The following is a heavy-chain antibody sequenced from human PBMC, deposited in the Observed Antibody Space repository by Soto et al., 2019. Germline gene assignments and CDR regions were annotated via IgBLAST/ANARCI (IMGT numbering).Heavy chain of an antibody. CDR2: IKQDGSEM. Sequence: GTLTLSCVEAGFTFSSFSGYWMSGVRQAPGKGLEWVANIKQDGSEMYYVDSVKGRFTISRDHTRNSLYLQMPSLRAEDTAVYYYTGDTHYGGYSVYWG. V-gene: IGHV3-7*03. CDR1: GFTFSSFSGYW. D-gene: IGHD3-22*01. CDR3: TGDTHYGGYSVY. J-gene: IGHJ1*01.